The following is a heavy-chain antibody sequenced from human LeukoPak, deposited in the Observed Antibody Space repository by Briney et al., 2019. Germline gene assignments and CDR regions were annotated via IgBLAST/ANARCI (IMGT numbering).Heavy chain of an antibody. CDR2: INSGGSTT. Sequence: GGSLRLSCAASGFIFSSHAVTWVRQAPGKGLEWVSTINSGGSTTYYADSVKGRFTVSRDSSKSTVYLQMNSLKAEDTGLYYCARGWCGAGYWGPGTLVTVSS. CDR3: ARGWCGAGY. D-gene: IGHD3-10*01. CDR1: GFIFSSHA. V-gene: IGHV3-23*01. J-gene: IGHJ4*02.